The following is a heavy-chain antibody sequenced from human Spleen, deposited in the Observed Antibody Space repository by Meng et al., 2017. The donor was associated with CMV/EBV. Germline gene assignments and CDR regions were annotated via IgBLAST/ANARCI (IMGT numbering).Heavy chain of an antibody. J-gene: IGHJ4*02. Sequence: ETLSLTCAASGFTFSSYSMNWVRQAPGKGLEWVSSISSSSSYIYYADSVKGRFTISRDNAKNSLYLQMNSLRAEDTAVYYCARAPYNWNDAVWDYFDYWGQGTLVTVSS. CDR2: ISSSSSYI. V-gene: IGHV3-21*04. CDR3: ARAPYNWNDAVWDYFDY. CDR1: GFTFSSYS. D-gene: IGHD1-1*01.